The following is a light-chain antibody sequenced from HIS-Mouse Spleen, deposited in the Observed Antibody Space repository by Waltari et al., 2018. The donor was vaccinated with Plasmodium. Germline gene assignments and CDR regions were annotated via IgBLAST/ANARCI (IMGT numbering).Light chain of an antibody. CDR3: QQYNNWPLT. J-gene: IGKJ4*01. CDR1: QSVSSN. V-gene: IGKV3-15*01. CDR2: GAS. Sequence: EIVMTQSPATLSVSPGERATLSCRASQSVSSNLACYQQKPGQAPRRLIYGASTRATGIQARFSGSGSGTEFTLTNSSMQSEDFAVYDCQQYNNWPLTFGGGTKVEIK.